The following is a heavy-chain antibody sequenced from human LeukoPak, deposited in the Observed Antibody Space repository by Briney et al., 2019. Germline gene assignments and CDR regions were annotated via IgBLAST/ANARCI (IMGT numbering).Heavy chain of an antibody. CDR1: GFTFSNYG. Sequence: GTSLRLSCAVSGFTFSNYGMHWVRQAPGKGLGWVAVIWYDGSNKYYADSVKGRFTISRDNSKNTLYLQMNSLRAEDTAVYYCARDMITFGGPSDYYYGMDVWGQGTTVTVSS. D-gene: IGHD3-16*01. CDR2: IWYDGSNK. CDR3: ARDMITFGGPSDYYYGMDV. J-gene: IGHJ6*02. V-gene: IGHV3-33*01.